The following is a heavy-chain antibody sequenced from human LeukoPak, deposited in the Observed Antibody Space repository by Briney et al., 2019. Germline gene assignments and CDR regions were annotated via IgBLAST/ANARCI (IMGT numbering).Heavy chain of an antibody. D-gene: IGHD2-2*01. CDR2: IRYDGSNK. V-gene: IGHV3-30*02. CDR1: GFTVSSYG. J-gene: IGHJ4*02. CDR3: AKDLAHIVVVPANDIGSIFDY. Sequence: GGSLRLSCAASGFTVSSYGMHWVRQAPGKWLEWVAIIRYDGSNKYYADSVKGRFTISRDNSKNTLYLQMNSLRAEDTAVYYCAKDLAHIVVVPANDIGSIFDYWGQGTLVTVSS.